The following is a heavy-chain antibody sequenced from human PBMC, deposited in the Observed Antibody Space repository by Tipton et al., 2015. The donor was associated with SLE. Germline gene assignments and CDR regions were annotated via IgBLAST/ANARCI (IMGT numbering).Heavy chain of an antibody. V-gene: IGHV4-4*07. CDR1: GGSISFDY. Sequence: TLSLTCTVSGGSISFDYWSWIRQSAGRGLEWIGRIYSSGDRDYNPSLRSRVTMSIDASQNRVSLRLKSVSAADTAVYYCARGSDGGYVRYFDVWGPGTLVTVSS. CDR2: IYSSGDR. D-gene: IGHD5-12*01. J-gene: IGHJ2*01. CDR3: ARGSDGGYVRYFDV.